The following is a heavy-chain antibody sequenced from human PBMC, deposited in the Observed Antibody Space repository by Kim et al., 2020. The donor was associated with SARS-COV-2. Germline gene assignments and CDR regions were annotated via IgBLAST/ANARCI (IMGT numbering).Heavy chain of an antibody. J-gene: IGHJ6*02. CDR1: GYSFTSYW. V-gene: IGHV5-10-1*01. Sequence: GESLKISCKGSGYSFTSYWISWVRQMPGKGLEWMGRIDPSDSYTNYSPSFQGHVTISADKSISTAYLQWSSLKASDTAMYYCARGAGVVPYRLRYFYWLSNDGSIYYYGMDVWGQGTTVTVSS. CDR2: IDPSDSYT. CDR3: ARGAGVVPYRLRYFYWLSNDGSIYYYGMDV. D-gene: IGHD3-9*01.